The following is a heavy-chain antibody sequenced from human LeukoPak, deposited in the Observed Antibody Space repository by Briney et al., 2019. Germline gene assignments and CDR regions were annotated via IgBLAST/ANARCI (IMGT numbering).Heavy chain of an antibody. Sequence: SGGSLRLSCAASGFTFSSYAMSWVRQAPGKGLEWVSAISGSGGSTYYADSVKGRLTISRDHSKNILYLQMNSLRAEDTAVYYCARDGKGRDYWGQGTLVTVSS. D-gene: IGHD1-26*01. V-gene: IGHV3-23*01. CDR2: ISGSGGST. CDR3: ARDGKGRDY. J-gene: IGHJ4*02. CDR1: GFTFSSYA.